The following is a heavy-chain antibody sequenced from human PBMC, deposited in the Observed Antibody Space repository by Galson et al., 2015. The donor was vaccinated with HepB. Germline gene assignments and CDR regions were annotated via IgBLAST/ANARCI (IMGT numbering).Heavy chain of an antibody. V-gene: IGHV4-34*01. Sequence: TLSLTCAVYGGSFSGYYWSWIRQPPGKGLEWIGEINHSGSTNYNPSLKSRVTISVDTSKNQFSLKLSSVTAADTAVYYCARGLPPGPYYYYGSGSYYRAWFDPWGQGTLVTVSS. J-gene: IGHJ5*02. CDR2: INHSGST. D-gene: IGHD3-10*01. CDR3: ARGLPPGPYYYYGSGSYYRAWFDP. CDR1: GGSFSGYY.